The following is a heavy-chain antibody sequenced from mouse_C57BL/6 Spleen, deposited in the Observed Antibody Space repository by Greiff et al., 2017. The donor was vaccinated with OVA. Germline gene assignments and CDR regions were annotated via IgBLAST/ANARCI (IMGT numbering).Heavy chain of an antibody. V-gene: IGHV3-8*01. Sequence: EVKLAESGPGLAKPSQTLSLTCSVTGYSITSDYWNWIRKFPGNKLEYMGYISYSGSTYYNPSLKSRISITRDTSKNQYYLQWNSVTTEDTATYYCARRDWDVPGYFDYWGQGTTLTVSS. D-gene: IGHD4-1*01. CDR3: ARRDWDVPGYFDY. CDR1: GYSITSDY. J-gene: IGHJ2*01. CDR2: ISYSGST.